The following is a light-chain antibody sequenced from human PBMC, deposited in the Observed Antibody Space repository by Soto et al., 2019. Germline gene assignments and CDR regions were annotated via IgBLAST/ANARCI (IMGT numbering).Light chain of an antibody. Sequence: EIVLTQSPGTLSLFAGERATLSCRATQSISSNYLTWYQQKPGQATRLLIYIASRRATGIPDKFSGSGSGTDFTLTISRLEPEDSAVYYCQQYGTSPWTFGQGTKVEIK. V-gene: IGKV3-20*01. CDR1: QSISSNY. CDR2: IAS. CDR3: QQYGTSPWT. J-gene: IGKJ1*01.